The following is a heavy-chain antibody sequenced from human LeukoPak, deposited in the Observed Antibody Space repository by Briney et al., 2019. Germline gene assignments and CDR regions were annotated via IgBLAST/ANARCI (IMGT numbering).Heavy chain of an antibody. J-gene: IGHJ4*02. Sequence: PSETLSLTCAVYGGSFSGYYWSWIRQPLGKGLEWIGSIYYSGSTYYNPSLKSRVTISVDTSKNQFSLKLRSVTAADTALYYCASTSPKYYYESSGYSSLFDNWGQGTLVTVSS. CDR2: IYYSGST. D-gene: IGHD3-22*01. V-gene: IGHV4-34*01. CDR1: GGSFSGYY. CDR3: ASTSPKYYYESSGYSSLFDN.